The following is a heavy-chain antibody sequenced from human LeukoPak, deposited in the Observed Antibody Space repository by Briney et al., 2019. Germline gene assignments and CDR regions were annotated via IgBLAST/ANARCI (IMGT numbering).Heavy chain of an antibody. D-gene: IGHD2-2*01. Sequence: GGSLRLSCAASGFTFSSYAMHWVRQAPGKGLEWVAVISYDGSNKYYADSVKGRFTISRDNSKNTLYLQMNRLRAEDTAVYCCARDPAPAPRGMDVWGQGTTVTVSS. CDR3: ARDPAPAPRGMDV. V-gene: IGHV3-30*04. CDR2: ISYDGSNK. J-gene: IGHJ6*02. CDR1: GFTFSSYA.